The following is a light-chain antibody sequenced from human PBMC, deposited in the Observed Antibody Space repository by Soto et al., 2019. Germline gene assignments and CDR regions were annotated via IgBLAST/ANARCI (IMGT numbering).Light chain of an antibody. CDR3: QQSYSIPFT. J-gene: IGKJ3*01. Sequence: DIQMTQSPSSLSASVGDRVTITCRPSQTIRSSLNWYQQKSGKAPKLLFYSASSLQSGVPSRFSCSGSGTDFTLTISGLQFEDFATYYCQQSYSIPFTFGPGTKVDIK. CDR1: QTIRSS. CDR2: SAS. V-gene: IGKV1-39*01.